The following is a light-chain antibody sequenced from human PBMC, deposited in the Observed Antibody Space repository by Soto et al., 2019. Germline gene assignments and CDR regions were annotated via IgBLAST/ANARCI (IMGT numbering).Light chain of an antibody. V-gene: IGKV1-5*01. Sequence: DIQLTQSPATLSSSVGDRVTISCRASQSVSSWLVWYQQKPGKAPKLLIYDDSSLESGVPARFSGSGSGTEFTLTISSLQPDDFATYYCQQYNSYSPYTFGQGTKLEIK. CDR3: QQYNSYSPYT. CDR2: DDS. CDR1: QSVSSW. J-gene: IGKJ2*01.